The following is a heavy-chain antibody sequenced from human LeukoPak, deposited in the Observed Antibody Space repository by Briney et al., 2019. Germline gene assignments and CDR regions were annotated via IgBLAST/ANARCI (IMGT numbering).Heavy chain of an antibody. D-gene: IGHD3-10*01. CDR3: ARVDVRGVMTRTFDY. CDR1: GFTLISYW. Sequence: GGSLRLSCAASGFTLISYWMHWVRHAPGKGLVWVSRINSDGSSITYADSVKGRFTISRDNAKNTVYLQMNNLRAEDTAVYYCARVDVRGVMTRTFDYWGQGTLVTVSS. V-gene: IGHV3-74*03. CDR2: INSDGSSI. J-gene: IGHJ4*02.